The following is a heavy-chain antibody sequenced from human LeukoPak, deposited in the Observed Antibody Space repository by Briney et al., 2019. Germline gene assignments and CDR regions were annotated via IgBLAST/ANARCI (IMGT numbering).Heavy chain of an antibody. CDR2: INSDGSST. J-gene: IGHJ4*02. Sequence: GGSLRLSCAASGFTFSSYWMHWVRQAPGKGLVWVSRINSDGSSTSYADSVKGRFTISRDNAKSTLYLQMNSLRAEDTAVYYCARADYYCSSTSCGFDYWGQGTLVTVSS. CDR3: ARADYYCSSTSCGFDY. CDR1: GFTFSSYW. D-gene: IGHD2-2*01. V-gene: IGHV3-74*01.